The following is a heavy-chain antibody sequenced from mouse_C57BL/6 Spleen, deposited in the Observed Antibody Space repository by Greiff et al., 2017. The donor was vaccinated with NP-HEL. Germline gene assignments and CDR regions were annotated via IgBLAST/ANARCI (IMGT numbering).Heavy chain of an antibody. CDR1: GFTFSSYA. CDR3: AREGYDGWYFDV. D-gene: IGHD2-3*01. J-gene: IGHJ1*03. CDR2: LSDGGSYT. Sequence: EVQLQESGGGLVKPGGSLKLSCAASGFTFSSYAMSWVRQTPEKRLEWVATLSDGGSYTYYPDNVKGRFTISRDNAKNNLYLQMSHLKSEDTAMYYCAREGYDGWYFDVWGTGTTVTVSS. V-gene: IGHV5-4*01.